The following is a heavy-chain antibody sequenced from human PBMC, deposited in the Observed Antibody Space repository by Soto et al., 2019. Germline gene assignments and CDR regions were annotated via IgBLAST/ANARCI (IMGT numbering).Heavy chain of an antibody. V-gene: IGHV3-23*01. Sequence: WGSLRVSCVSSVFTFSIYAMNWVRQAPGKGLDWVSAISGSGGSTYYADSVKGRFTISRDNSKNTLYLQMNSLRAEDTAVYYCPSFYDFWTGYLPPDVWGQGTTVTVSS. D-gene: IGHD3-3*01. CDR1: VFTFSIYA. J-gene: IGHJ6*01. CDR3: PSFYDFWTGYLPPDV. CDR2: ISGSGGST.